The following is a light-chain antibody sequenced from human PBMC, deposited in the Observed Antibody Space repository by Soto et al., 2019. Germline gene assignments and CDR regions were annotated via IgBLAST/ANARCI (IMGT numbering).Light chain of an antibody. CDR2: GAS. Sequence: DIQMTQSPSSLFASVGDSVTITCRASQTITTYLNWYRQKPGKAPHLLIIGASTLHEGVPSRFSGSGSGTEFTLTISSVQPEDFAIYYCQQTHSAPRTFGQGTRLDIK. J-gene: IGKJ1*01. V-gene: IGKV1-39*01. CDR1: QTITTY. CDR3: QQTHSAPRT.